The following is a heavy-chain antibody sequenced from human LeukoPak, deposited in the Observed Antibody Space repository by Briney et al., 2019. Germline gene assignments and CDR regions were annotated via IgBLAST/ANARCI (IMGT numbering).Heavy chain of an antibody. D-gene: IGHD2-2*02. Sequence: SVKVSCKASGGTFSSYAISWVRQAPGQGLEWMGGIIPIFGTANYAQKFQGRVTITADESTSTAYMELSSLRSEDTAVYYCARPLLVVPAAILRDYYGMDVGGQGTTVTVSS. V-gene: IGHV1-69*01. CDR2: IIPIFGTA. CDR1: GGTFSSYA. J-gene: IGHJ6*02. CDR3: ARPLLVVPAAILRDYYGMDV.